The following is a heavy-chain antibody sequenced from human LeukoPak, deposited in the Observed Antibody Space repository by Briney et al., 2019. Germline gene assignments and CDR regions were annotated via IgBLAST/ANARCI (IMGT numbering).Heavy chain of an antibody. D-gene: IGHD4-23*01. CDR2: IKQDGSEK. V-gene: IGHV3-7*01. CDR3: TRSIYGGIDQ. Sequence: GGSLRLSCAASRFTFSTYWMSWVRQAPGKGLEWVANIKQDGSEKYYVDSVKGRFTISRDNAKNSLGLQMNSLRAEDTAVYYCTRSIYGGIDQWGQGTLVTVSS. J-gene: IGHJ5*02. CDR1: RFTFSTYW.